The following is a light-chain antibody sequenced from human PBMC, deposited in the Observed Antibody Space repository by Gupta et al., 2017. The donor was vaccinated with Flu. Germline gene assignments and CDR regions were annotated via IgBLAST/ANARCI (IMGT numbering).Light chain of an antibody. CDR3: SSYASTSACV. CDR2: DVS. J-gene: IGLJ2*01. V-gene: IGLV2-14*01. Sequence: SITISCTGTSSDVGSYSYVAWYQQHPGSAPILISYDVSKRPSGVSNRFSGSKSGNTASLTGSELQAEDEADYYCSSYASTSACVFGGGTKLTVL. CDR1: SSDVGSYSY.